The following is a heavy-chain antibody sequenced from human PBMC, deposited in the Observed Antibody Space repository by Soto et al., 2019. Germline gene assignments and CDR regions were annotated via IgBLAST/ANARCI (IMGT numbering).Heavy chain of an antibody. V-gene: IGHV1-69*01. CDR3: ARSQGSSTSLEIYYYYYYGMDV. CDR1: GGTFSSYA. Sequence: QVQLVQSGAEVKKPGSSVEVSCKASGGTFSSYAISWVRQAPGQGLEWMGGIIPISGTANYAQKFQGRVTITADESTSTAYMELSSLRSEDTAVYYCARSQGSSTSLEIYYYYYYGMDVWGQGTTVTASS. D-gene: IGHD2-2*01. CDR2: IIPISGTA. J-gene: IGHJ6*02.